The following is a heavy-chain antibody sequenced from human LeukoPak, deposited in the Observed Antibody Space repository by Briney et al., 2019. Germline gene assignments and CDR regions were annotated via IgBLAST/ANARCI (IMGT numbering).Heavy chain of an antibody. J-gene: IGHJ4*02. Sequence: SSETLSLTCTVSGGSISSSSYYWGWIRQPPGKGLEWIGSIYYSGSTYYNPSLKSRVTISVDTSKNQFSLKLSSVTAADTAVYYCARHSRPWLGFDYWGQGTLVTVSS. CDR1: GGSISSSSYY. CDR3: ARHSRPWLGFDY. V-gene: IGHV4-39*01. CDR2: IYYSGST. D-gene: IGHD6-19*01.